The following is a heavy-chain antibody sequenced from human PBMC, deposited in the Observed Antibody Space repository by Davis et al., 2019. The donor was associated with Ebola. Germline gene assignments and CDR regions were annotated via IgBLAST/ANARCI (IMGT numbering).Heavy chain of an antibody. J-gene: IGHJ4*02. Sequence: SETLSLTCTVSGGSISSSSYYWGWIRQPPGKGLEWIGTIYYSGATYYNPSLKSRVSISVDTSKNQFSLKLSSVTAADTAVYYCARLSWKQYDYWGQGTLVTVSS. CDR1: GGSISSSSYY. CDR3: ARLSWKQYDY. D-gene: IGHD1-1*01. CDR2: IYYSGAT. V-gene: IGHV4-39*01.